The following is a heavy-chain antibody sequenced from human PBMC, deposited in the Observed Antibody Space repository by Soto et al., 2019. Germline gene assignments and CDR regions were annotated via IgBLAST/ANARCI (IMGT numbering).Heavy chain of an antibody. Sequence: QITLKESGPTLVKPTQTLTLTCTFSGFSLSTSGVGVGWIRQPPGKALEWLALIYWDDDKRYSPSLKSRLTITKDTSKNQVVLTMTNMDPVDTATYYCAHRRPMLRGIDAFDIWGQGTMVTVSS. D-gene: IGHD3-10*01. CDR3: AHRRPMLRGIDAFDI. CDR1: GFSLSTSGVG. J-gene: IGHJ3*02. V-gene: IGHV2-5*02. CDR2: IYWDDDK.